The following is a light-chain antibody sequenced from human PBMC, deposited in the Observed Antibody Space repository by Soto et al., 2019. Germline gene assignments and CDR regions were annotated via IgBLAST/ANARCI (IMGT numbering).Light chain of an antibody. CDR2: AAS. J-gene: IGKJ1*01. V-gene: IGKV1-39*01. CDR1: QSISSY. Sequence: DIQMAKSPSSLSESVGERVTITWGASQSISSYLNWYQQKPGTAAKLLIYAASSFQSGVPSRFSGSGSGTYFTLKISRVEAEDVGVYYCMQALQTPTFGQRTMVDI. CDR3: MQALQTPT.